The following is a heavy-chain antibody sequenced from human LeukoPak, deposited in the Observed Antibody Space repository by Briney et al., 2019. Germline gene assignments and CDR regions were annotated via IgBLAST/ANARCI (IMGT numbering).Heavy chain of an antibody. V-gene: IGHV1-24*01. CDR3: VSMVRGVNWFDP. D-gene: IGHD3-10*01. J-gene: IGHJ5*02. Sequence: ASVKVSCKVSGYTLTGLSMHWVRQAPGKGLEWMGGFDPEDGETIYAQKFQGRVTMTEDTSTDTAYMELSSLRSEDTAVYYCVSMVRGVNWFDPWGQGTLVTVSS. CDR2: FDPEDGET. CDR1: GYTLTGLS.